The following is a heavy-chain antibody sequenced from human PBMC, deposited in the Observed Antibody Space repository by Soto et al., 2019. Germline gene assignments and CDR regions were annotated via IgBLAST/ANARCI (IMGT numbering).Heavy chain of an antibody. J-gene: IGHJ5*02. CDR1: GGSFSGYY. Sequence: SETLSLTCAVHGGSFSGYYWNWIRQPPGKGLEWIGEIDHSGYTNYNPSLKSRVTISVDTSKNQFSLRLTSVTAADTAVYYCARVRDWFDPWGQGTRVTVSS. D-gene: IGHD3-3*01. CDR2: IDHSGYT. CDR3: ARVRDWFDP. V-gene: IGHV4-34*01.